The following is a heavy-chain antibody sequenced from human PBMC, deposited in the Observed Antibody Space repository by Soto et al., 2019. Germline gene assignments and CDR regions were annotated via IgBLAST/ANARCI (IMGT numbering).Heavy chain of an antibody. J-gene: IGHJ6*03. CDR3: AKEKTYYDFWSVDYYYDMDV. V-gene: IGHV3-23*01. CDR2: ISGSGGST. Sequence: GGSLRLSCAASGFTFSSYAMSWVRQAPGKGLEWVSAISGSGGSTYYADSVKGRFTISRDNSKNTLYLQMNSLRAEDTAVYYCAKEKTYYDFWSVDYYYDMDVWGKGTTVTVSS. CDR1: GFTFSSYA. D-gene: IGHD3-3*01.